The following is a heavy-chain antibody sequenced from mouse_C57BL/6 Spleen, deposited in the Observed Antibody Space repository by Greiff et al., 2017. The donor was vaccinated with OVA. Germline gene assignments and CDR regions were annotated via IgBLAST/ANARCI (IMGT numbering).Heavy chain of an antibody. V-gene: IGHV1-82*01. CDR1: GYAFSSSW. CDR3: ARILGYFDY. Sequence: VQLQASGPELVKPGASVKISCTASGYAFSSSWMNWVKQRPGKGLEWIGRIYPGDGDTNYNGKFKGKATLTADKSSSTAYMQLSSLTSEDSAVYFCARILGYFDYWGQGTTLTVSS. J-gene: IGHJ2*01. CDR2: IYPGDGDT. D-gene: IGHD4-1*01.